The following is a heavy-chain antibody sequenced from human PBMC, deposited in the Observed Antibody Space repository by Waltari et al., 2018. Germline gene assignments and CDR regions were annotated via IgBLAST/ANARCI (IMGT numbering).Heavy chain of an antibody. J-gene: IGHJ4*02. D-gene: IGHD1-26*01. CDR2: INHSGST. CDR1: GGSFSGYY. CDR3: ACRSGSYYGY. Sequence: LSLTCAVYGGSFSGYYWSWIRQPPGKGLEWIGEINHSGSTNYNPSLKSRVTISVDTSKNQFSLKLSSVTAADTAVYYCACRSGSYYGYWGQGTLVTVSS. V-gene: IGHV4-34*01.